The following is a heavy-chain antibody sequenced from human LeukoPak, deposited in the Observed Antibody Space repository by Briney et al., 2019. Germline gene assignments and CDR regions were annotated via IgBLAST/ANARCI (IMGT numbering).Heavy chain of an antibody. D-gene: IGHD6-19*01. V-gene: IGHV4-59*01. Sequence: SETLSLTCTVSGVSISSFYWSWIRQPPGKGLECIGYIYYSGSTNYNPSLKSRVTISVDTSKNQFSLKLSSVTAADTAVYYCARCVTGGWHGDFQHWGQATLVTVSS. CDR1: GVSISSFY. CDR3: ARCVTGGWHGDFQH. CDR2: IYYSGST. J-gene: IGHJ1*01.